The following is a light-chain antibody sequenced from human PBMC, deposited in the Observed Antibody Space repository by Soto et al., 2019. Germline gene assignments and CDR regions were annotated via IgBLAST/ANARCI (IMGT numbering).Light chain of an antibody. Sequence: EIVMTQSPATLSVSPWERATLSCRASQSVSSNLAWYQQKPGQAPRVLIYGASSRTTGIPDRFSGSGSGTDFTLTISRLEPEDFAVYYCQQYHNSPLTFGQGTKVDIK. J-gene: IGKJ1*01. V-gene: IGKV3D-15*01. CDR2: GAS. CDR3: QQYHNSPLT. CDR1: QSVSSN.